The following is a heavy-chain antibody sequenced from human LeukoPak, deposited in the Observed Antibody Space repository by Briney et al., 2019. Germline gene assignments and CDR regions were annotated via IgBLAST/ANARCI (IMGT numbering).Heavy chain of an antibody. V-gene: IGHV4-38-2*02. CDR2: IYHSGST. CDR1: GYSISSGYY. CDR3: ARDRRSYGDYAAFDI. J-gene: IGHJ3*02. D-gene: IGHD4-17*01. Sequence: PSETLSLTCAVSGYSISSGYYWGWIRQPPGKGLEWIGSIYHSGSTNYNPSLKSRVTISVDTSKNQFSLKLSSVTAADTAVYYCARDRRSYGDYAAFDIWGQGTMVTVSS.